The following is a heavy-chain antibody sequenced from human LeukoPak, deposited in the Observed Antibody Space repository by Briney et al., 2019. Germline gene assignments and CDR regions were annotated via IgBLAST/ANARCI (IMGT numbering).Heavy chain of an antibody. V-gene: IGHV4-59*08. Sequence: SETLSLTCTVSGGSIRGYYWSWIRQPPGKGPEWIGYIYYSGSTNYNPSLKSRVTISLDTSKKQFSLKLSSVTAADSAVYYCARHESDYGHFYWGRGTLVTASS. D-gene: IGHD4-17*01. CDR2: IYYSGST. CDR1: GGSIRGYY. CDR3: ARHESDYGHFY. J-gene: IGHJ4*02.